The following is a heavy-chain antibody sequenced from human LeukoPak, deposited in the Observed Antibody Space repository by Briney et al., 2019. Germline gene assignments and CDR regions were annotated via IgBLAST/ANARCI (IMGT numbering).Heavy chain of an antibody. CDR2: ISGSGGST. Sequence: GGSLRLSCAASGFTFSSYAMSWVRQAPGKGLEWVSAISGSGGSTYYADSVKGRFTISRDNSKNTLCLQMNSLRAEDTAVYYCAKDRNVYCSSTSCSSEFDYWGQGTLVTVSS. CDR1: GFTFSSYA. V-gene: IGHV3-23*01. CDR3: AKDRNVYCSSTSCSSEFDY. D-gene: IGHD2-2*01. J-gene: IGHJ4*02.